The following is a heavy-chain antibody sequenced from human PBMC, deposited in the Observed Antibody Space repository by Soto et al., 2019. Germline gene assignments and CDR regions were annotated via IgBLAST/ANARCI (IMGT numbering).Heavy chain of an antibody. D-gene: IGHD1-26*01. V-gene: IGHV2-5*02. Sequence: QITLKESGPTLVKPTQTLTLTCTFSGFSLSTRGVGVGWMRQPPRKALEWLALIYWDDDKRYSTSLKSRLTNTVTAAKNLANVTMTNTDPVNTGTDYCAHRRGNVYCGAAAYFDPWGQGTLVTVSS. CDR2: IYWDDDK. J-gene: IGHJ5*02. CDR1: GFSLSTRGVG. CDR3: AHRRGNVYCGAAAYFDP.